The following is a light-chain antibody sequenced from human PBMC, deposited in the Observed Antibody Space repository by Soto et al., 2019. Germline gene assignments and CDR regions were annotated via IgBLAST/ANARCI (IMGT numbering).Light chain of an antibody. CDR3: SSYAGNSNYV. CDR1: SSDVGAYKF. V-gene: IGLV2-8*01. Sequence: QSVLTQPPSASVSPGQSVTSSCTGTSSDVGAYKFVSWYQQNPGKAPKLIIYDVTKRPTGVPDRFSGSKSGNTASLTVSGLQAEDEADYYCSSYAGNSNYVFGSGTKV. CDR2: DVT. J-gene: IGLJ1*01.